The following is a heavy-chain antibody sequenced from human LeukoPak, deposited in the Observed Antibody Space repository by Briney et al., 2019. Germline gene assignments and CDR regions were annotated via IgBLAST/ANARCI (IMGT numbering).Heavy chain of an antibody. J-gene: IGHJ4*02. V-gene: IGHV3-21*01. D-gene: IGHD3-10*01. CDR2: ISDSSSYI. CDR1: GFTFNTYA. CDR3: ARYYGSGSPPFDY. Sequence: PGGSLILSCAASGFTFNTYAMNWVRQAPGKGLEWVSSISDSSSYIYYADSVKGRFTISRDNAKNSLYLQMNSLRAEDTAVYYCARYYGSGSPPFDYWGQGTLVTVSS.